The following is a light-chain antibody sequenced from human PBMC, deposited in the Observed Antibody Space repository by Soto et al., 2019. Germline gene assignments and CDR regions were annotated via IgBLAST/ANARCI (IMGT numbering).Light chain of an antibody. CDR2: GAS. CDR1: QSVSSN. Sequence: EIVMTQSPATRSVSPGERATLSVRASQSVSSNLAWYQQKPGQAPRLLIYGASTQATGIPGRFSGSGSGTEFTLTISSLQSEDFEVYYCQQYNNWPQTFGQGTKVEL. CDR3: QQYNNWPQT. J-gene: IGKJ1*01. V-gene: IGKV3-15*01.